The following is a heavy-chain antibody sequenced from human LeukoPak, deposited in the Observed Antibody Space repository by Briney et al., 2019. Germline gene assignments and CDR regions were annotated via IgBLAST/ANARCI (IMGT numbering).Heavy chain of an antibody. Sequence: GGSLRLSCAASGLTFSSYEMNWVRQAPGKGLEWVSYISSSGSTIYYADSVKGRFTISRDNAKNSLCLQMNSLRAEDTAVYYCARGPLGYCSGGSCWVYYFDYWGQGTLVTVSS. CDR1: GLTFSSYE. CDR2: ISSSGSTI. J-gene: IGHJ4*02. CDR3: ARGPLGYCSGGSCWVYYFDY. V-gene: IGHV3-48*03. D-gene: IGHD2-15*01.